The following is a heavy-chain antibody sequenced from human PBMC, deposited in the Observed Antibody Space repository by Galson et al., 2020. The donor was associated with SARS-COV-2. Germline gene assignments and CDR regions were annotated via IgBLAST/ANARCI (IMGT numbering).Heavy chain of an antibody. CDR3: ARRKAGFCSSTSCYTDNWFDP. CDR2: IYYSGST. D-gene: IGHD2-2*02. CDR1: GGSISSSSYY. V-gene: IGHV4-39*01. Sequence: ETSETLSLTCTVSGGSISSSSYYWGWIRQPPGKGLEWIGSIYYSGSTYYNPSLKSLVTITVDPSKNQFSLKLSSVTAADTAVYYCARRKAGFCSSTSCYTDNWFDPWGQGTRVTVSS. J-gene: IGHJ5*02.